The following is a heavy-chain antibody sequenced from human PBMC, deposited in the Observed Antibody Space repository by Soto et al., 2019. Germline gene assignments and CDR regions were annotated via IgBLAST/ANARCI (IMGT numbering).Heavy chain of an antibody. Sequence: GGSLRLSCAASGFTFSSYAMSWVRQAPGKGLEWVSGISGSGDSTYYADPVKGRFTISRDNSKNTLYLQMNSLRAEDTAVYYCAKGGPGIAVAGTGYFKHWGQGILVTVAS. J-gene: IGHJ1*01. CDR3: AKGGPGIAVAGTGYFKH. D-gene: IGHD6-19*01. CDR1: GFTFSSYA. V-gene: IGHV3-23*01. CDR2: ISGSGDST.